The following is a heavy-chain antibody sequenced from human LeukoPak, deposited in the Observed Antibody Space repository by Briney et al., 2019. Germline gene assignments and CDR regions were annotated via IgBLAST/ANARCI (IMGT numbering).Heavy chain of an antibody. J-gene: IGHJ4*02. Sequence: GGSLRLSCAASGFPLRSYGMSWVRQAPGKGLEWVSAISGSDGSTYYTDSVKGRFTISRDNSRNTLYLQLNSLRAEDTAVYYCARDPPGWYYDSSGYYLDYWGQGTLVTVSS. CDR2: ISGSDGST. D-gene: IGHD3-22*01. V-gene: IGHV3-23*01. CDR1: GFPLRSYG. CDR3: ARDPPGWYYDSSGYYLDY.